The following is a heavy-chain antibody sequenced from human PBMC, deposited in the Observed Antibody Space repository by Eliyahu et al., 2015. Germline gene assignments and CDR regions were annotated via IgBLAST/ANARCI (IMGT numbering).Heavy chain of an antibody. CDR2: INHTGST. J-gene: IGHJ5*02. D-gene: IGHD2-2*01. Sequence: QVQLQQWGAGLLKPSETLSLTCAVYGGXFSGYYWTWIRQPPGKGLEXIGEINHTGSTNXHPSLKSRVTISVDTSKSQFSLKLSSVTAADTAVYYCARGPGFYCSSSSCYADWFDPWGQGTLVTVSS. V-gene: IGHV4-34*01. CDR3: ARGPGFYCSSSSCYADWFDP. CDR1: GGXFSGYY.